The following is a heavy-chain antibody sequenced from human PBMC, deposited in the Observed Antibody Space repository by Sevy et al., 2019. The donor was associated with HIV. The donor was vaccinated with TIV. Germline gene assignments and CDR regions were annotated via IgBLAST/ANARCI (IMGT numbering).Heavy chain of an antibody. CDR3: ARPHSSKWHHAFDI. CDR2: ISGGGST. Sequence: GGSLRLSCAASGLSVSSNYMTWVRQAPGKGLEWVSVISGGGSTYYTDSVKGRFTISRDTSKNTLYLQMNSLRAEDTAVYYCARPHSSKWHHAFDIWGQGTMVTVSS. V-gene: IGHV3-53*01. J-gene: IGHJ3*02. CDR1: GLSVSSNY. D-gene: IGHD3-22*01.